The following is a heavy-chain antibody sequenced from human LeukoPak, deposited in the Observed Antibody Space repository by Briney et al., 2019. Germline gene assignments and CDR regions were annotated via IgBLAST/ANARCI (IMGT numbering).Heavy chain of an antibody. V-gene: IGHV4-4*07. D-gene: IGHD3-22*01. CDR1: GGSISSYY. CDR3: ARVTYDSSGKSLIIDY. CDR2: IYISGST. Sequence: SETLSLTCTVSGGSISSYYWSWIRQPAGKGLEWIGRIYISGSTNPSLKSRVTMSVDTSKNRFSLKLSSVTAADTAVYYCARVTYDSSGKSLIIDYWGQGTLVTVSS. J-gene: IGHJ4*02.